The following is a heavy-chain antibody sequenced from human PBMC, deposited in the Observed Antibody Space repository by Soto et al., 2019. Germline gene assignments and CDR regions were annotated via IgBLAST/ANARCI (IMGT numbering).Heavy chain of an antibody. CDR2: IYNSGST. D-gene: IGHD5-12*01. Sequence: SETLSLTCTVSGGSVSSFYWSWIRQPPGKGLEWIGYIYNSGSTNYNPSLKSRVTISVDTSKNQVSLKLSSVTAADTAVYYCARISGYDFTFDYWGQGTLVTVSS. CDR1: GGSVSSFY. V-gene: IGHV4-59*02. J-gene: IGHJ4*02. CDR3: ARISGYDFTFDY.